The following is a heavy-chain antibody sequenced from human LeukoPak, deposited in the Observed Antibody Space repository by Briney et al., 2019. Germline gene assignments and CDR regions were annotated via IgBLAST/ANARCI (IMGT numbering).Heavy chain of an antibody. CDR2: INPTSGGT. V-gene: IGHV1-2*02. CDR1: GYTFTGYY. CDR3: ARLRQWLVAYYFDY. J-gene: IGHJ4*02. Sequence: RVASVKVSCKASGYTFTGYYMHWVRQAPGQGLEWMGWINPTSGGTNYAQKFQGRVTLTRDTSISTAYMELSRLRSDDTAVYYCARLRQWLVAYYFDYSGQGTLVTVSS. D-gene: IGHD6-19*01.